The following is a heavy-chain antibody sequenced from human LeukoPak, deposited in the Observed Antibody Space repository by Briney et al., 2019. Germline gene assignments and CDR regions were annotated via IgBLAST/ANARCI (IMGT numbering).Heavy chain of an antibody. CDR2: IIPILGIA. J-gene: IGHJ2*01. CDR1: GGTFSSYA. V-gene: IGHV1-69*04. CDR3: ARDRGYCSGGSCYSVWYFDL. Sequence: ASVKVSCKASGGTFSSYAISWVRQAPGQGLEWMGRIIPILGIANYAQKFQGRVTITADKSTSTAYMELSSLRSEDTAVYYCARDRGYCSGGSCYSVWYFDLWGRGTLATVSS. D-gene: IGHD2-15*01.